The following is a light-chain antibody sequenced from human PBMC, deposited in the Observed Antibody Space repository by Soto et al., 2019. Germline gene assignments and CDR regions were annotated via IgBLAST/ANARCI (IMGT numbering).Light chain of an antibody. CDR2: DAS. J-gene: IGKJ4*01. Sequence: EIVMTQSPATLSVSPGERGTLSCRASQSVSSNLAWYQQRPGQTPRLLIYDASSRATGIPARFSGSGSGTDLTLTISSPQSEDFAVYYCQQYNNWPLTFGGGTNVEIK. CDR1: QSVSSN. V-gene: IGKV3-15*01. CDR3: QQYNNWPLT.